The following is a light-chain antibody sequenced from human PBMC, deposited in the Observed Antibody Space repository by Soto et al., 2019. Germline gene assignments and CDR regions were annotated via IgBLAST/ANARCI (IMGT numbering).Light chain of an antibody. Sequence: IVMTQSPATLSVSPGQSVTLSCRASQLFSSNLAWYQRRHGQAPRLLIYGSSTRATGVPPRFSGSASGTEFNLTISSLQSEDFGVYYCQQYNDWPRTFGQGTRLEIK. CDR1: QLFSSN. CDR3: QQYNDWPRT. J-gene: IGKJ5*01. V-gene: IGKV3-15*01. CDR2: GSS.